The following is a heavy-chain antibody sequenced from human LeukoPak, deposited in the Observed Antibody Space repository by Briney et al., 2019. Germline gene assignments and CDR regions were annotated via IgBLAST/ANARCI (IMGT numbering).Heavy chain of an antibody. CDR1: GFTFSSYW. CDR2: INSDGSST. V-gene: IGHV3-74*01. D-gene: IGHD5-18*01. CDR3: ARDLTNTAMVKALDY. Sequence: QSGGSLRLSCAASGFTFSSYWMHWVRQAPGKGLVWVSRINSDGSSTSYADSVKGRFTISRDNAKNTLYLQMNSLRAEDTAVYYCARDLTNTAMVKALDYWGQGTLVTVSS. J-gene: IGHJ4*02.